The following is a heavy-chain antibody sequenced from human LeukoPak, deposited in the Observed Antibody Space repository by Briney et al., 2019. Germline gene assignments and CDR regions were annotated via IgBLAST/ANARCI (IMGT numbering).Heavy chain of an antibody. CDR2: IYHSGST. Sequence: SGTLSLTCAVFGGSISSSNWWSWVRQPPGKGLGWIGEIYHSGSTNYNPSLKSRVTISVDKSKNQFSLKLSSVTAADTAVYYCARVDYYGSGTGFDYWGQGTLVTVSS. CDR1: GGSISSSNW. V-gene: IGHV4-4*02. D-gene: IGHD3-10*01. J-gene: IGHJ4*02. CDR3: ARVDYYGSGTGFDY.